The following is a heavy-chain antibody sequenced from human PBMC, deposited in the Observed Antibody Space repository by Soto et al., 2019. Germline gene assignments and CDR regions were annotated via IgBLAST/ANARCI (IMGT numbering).Heavy chain of an antibody. CDR3: ARGALWFGELSYIDY. CDR2: ISSNGGST. V-gene: IGHV3-64*01. CDR1: GFTFSSYA. D-gene: IGHD3-10*01. Sequence: PGGSLRLSCAASGFTFSSYAMHWVRQAPGKGLEYVSAISSNGGSTYYANSVKGRFTISRDNSKNTLYLQMGSLRAEDMAVYYCARGALWFGELSYIDYWGQGTLVTVSS. J-gene: IGHJ4*02.